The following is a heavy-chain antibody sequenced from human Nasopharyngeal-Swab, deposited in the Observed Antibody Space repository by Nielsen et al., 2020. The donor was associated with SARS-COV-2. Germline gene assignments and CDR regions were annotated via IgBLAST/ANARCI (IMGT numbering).Heavy chain of an antibody. V-gene: IGHV3-73*01. CDR1: GFTFSGSA. CDR3: TRRDYDFWSGLFDY. CDR2: IRSKANSYAT. D-gene: IGHD3-3*01. J-gene: IGHJ4*02. Sequence: GESLKISYAASGFTFSGSAMHWVRQASGKGLEWVGRIRSKANSYATAYAASVKGRFTISRDDSKNTAYLQMNSLKTEDTAVYYCTRRDYDFWSGLFDYWGQGTLVTVSS.